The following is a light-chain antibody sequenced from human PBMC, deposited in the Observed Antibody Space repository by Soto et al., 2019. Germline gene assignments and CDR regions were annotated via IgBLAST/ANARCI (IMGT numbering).Light chain of an antibody. V-gene: IGKV1-5*01. J-gene: IGKJ2*01. CDR1: QNIMSW. CDR3: QHYNGY. CDR2: DAF. Sequence: DMPMTQSPTTLSASVGDRVTITCRASQNIMSWLAWYQQKPGKAPKVLIYDAFTLESGVPSRFSGSGFGTEFTLTISSLQPDDFATYYCQHYNGYFGQGTKLEIK.